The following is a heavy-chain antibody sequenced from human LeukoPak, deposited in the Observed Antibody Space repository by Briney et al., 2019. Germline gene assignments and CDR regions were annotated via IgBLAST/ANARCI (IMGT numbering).Heavy chain of an antibody. D-gene: IGHD3-10*01. CDR3: ARGYPPRVRGVSYYFDY. CDR1: GGSISSSSYY. J-gene: IGHJ4*02. V-gene: IGHV4-39*07. CDR2: INHSGST. Sequence: PSETLSLTCNVSGGSISSSSYYWSWIRQPPGKGLEWIGEINHSGSTNYNPSLKSRVTISVDTSKNQFSLKLSSVTAADTAVYYCARGYPPRVRGVSYYFDYWGQGTLVTVSS.